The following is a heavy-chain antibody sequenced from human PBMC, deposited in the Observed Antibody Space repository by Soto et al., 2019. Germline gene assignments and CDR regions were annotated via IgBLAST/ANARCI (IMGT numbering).Heavy chain of an antibody. J-gene: IGHJ4*02. CDR3: VKEANPFINTLVVLIFDY. CDR1: GFTFSMHS. V-gene: IGHV3-64D*08. Sequence: PGGSLRLSCSASGFTFSMHSMHWVRQTPGKALEYVSAISRDGRSTFYADSVKGRFTISRDNSKNTLYLRVNSLRSDDTAVYYCVKEANPFINTLVVLIFDYWGQGTQVTVSS. D-gene: IGHD3-22*01. CDR2: ISRDGRST.